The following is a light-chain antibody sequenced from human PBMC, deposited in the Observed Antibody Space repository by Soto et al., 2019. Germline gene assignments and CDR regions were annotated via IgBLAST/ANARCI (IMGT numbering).Light chain of an antibody. CDR2: GAS. Sequence: IVLAQSPCTVSVSPGERSTLSCRASQSVSSHLAWYQQRPGPAPRLLIYGASSRATGIPDRFSGSGSGTDFTLTISRLEPEDFALYYCQQYGNSPPLTFGGGTKVDIK. CDR1: QSVSSH. V-gene: IGKV3-20*01. J-gene: IGKJ4*01. CDR3: QQYGNSPPLT.